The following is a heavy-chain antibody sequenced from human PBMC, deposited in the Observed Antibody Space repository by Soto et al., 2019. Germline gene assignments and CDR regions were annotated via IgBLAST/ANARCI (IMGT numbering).Heavy chain of an antibody. D-gene: IGHD3-10*01. Sequence: GGSLRLSCAASGFTFSSYSMNWVRQAPGKGLEWVSYISSSSSTIYYADSVKGRFTISRDNAKNSLYLQMNSLRAEDTAVYYCASSNHGSGNNGLDYWGQGTLVTVSS. CDR1: GFTFSSYS. CDR2: ISSSSSTI. V-gene: IGHV3-48*01. CDR3: ASSNHGSGNNGLDY. J-gene: IGHJ4*02.